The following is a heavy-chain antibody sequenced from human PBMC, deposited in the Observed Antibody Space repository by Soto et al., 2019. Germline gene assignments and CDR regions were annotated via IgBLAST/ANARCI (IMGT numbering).Heavy chain of an antibody. D-gene: IGHD3-22*01. CDR1: GFTFSNAW. CDR3: TTAGYYDTPTFDI. J-gene: IGHJ3*02. CDR2: IKGKTDGGTT. V-gene: IGHV3-15*01. Sequence: PGGSLRLSCAASGFTFSNAWMSWVRQAPGKGLEWVGRIKGKTDGGTTDYAAPVKGRFTISRDDSKNTLYLQMNSLKTGDTAVYYCTTAGYYDTPTFDIWGQGTMVTVSS.